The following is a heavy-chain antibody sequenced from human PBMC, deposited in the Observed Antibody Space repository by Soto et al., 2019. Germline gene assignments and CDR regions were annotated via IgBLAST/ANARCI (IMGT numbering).Heavy chain of an antibody. J-gene: IGHJ4*02. CDR2: ISWNNGNI. V-gene: IGHV3-9*01. Sequence: EVQLVESGGGLVQPGRSLRLSCAASGFTFDDYAMHWVRQAPGKGLEWVSGISWNNGNIGYADSVKGRFTMSRDNAKKPLYLQMNSLRAEDTALSYCAKDSLRYSYYLASWGQGTLVTVSS. CDR1: GFTFDDYA. D-gene: IGHD3-9*01. CDR3: AKDSLRYSYYLAS.